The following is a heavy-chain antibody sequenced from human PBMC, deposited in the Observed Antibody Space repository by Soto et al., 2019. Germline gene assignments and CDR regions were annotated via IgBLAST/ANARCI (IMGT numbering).Heavy chain of an antibody. D-gene: IGHD6-19*01. V-gene: IGHV5-51*01. CDR2: IYPGDSDT. J-gene: IGHJ3*02. Sequence: GESLKISCKGSGYRFTSYWIGWVRQMPGKGLEWMGIIYPGDSDTRYSPSFQGQVTISVDKSISNAYLQWSSLKASDTAMYYCARLWYSSSGPDALDIWGQGTMVTVSS. CDR3: ARLWYSSSGPDALDI. CDR1: GYRFTSYW.